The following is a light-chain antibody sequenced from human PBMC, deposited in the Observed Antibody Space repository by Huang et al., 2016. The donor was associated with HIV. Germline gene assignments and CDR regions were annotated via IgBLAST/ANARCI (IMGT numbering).Light chain of an antibody. V-gene: IGKV3-20*01. CDR1: QSVNSIY. Sequence: EIVLSQSPGTLSLSPGERATLSCRASQSVNSIYLAWYQRKPGQAPRLLLYGVSSRATGIPDRFIGSGSGTDFTLTISRLEPEDFAVYYCQQYGSPPLTFGQGTKVEMK. CDR3: QQYGSPPLT. J-gene: IGKJ1*01. CDR2: GVS.